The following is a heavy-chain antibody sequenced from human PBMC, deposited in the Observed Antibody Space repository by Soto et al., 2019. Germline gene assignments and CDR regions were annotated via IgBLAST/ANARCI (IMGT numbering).Heavy chain of an antibody. J-gene: IGHJ6*03. CDR2: ISGSGGST. CDR1: GFTFSSYA. V-gene: IGHV3-23*01. CDR3: AKEPYGVVTKSGYMDV. Sequence: EVQLLESGGGLVQPGGSLRLSCAASGFTFSSYAMSWVRQAPGKGLEWVSAISGSGGSTYYADSVKGRFTISRDNSKNTLYLQMNSLRAEDTAVYYCAKEPYGVVTKSGYMDVWGKGTTVTVSS. D-gene: IGHD3-3*01.